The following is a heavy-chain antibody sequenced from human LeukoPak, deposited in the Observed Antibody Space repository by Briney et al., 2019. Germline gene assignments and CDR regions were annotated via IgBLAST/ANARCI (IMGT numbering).Heavy chain of an antibody. CDR3: ASRTRFLEWLLRGHCFDP. CDR2: INHSGST. CDR1: GGSFSGYY. D-gene: IGHD3-3*01. V-gene: IGHV4-34*01. Sequence: SETLSLTCAVYGGSFSGYYWSWIRQPPGKGLEWIGEINHSGSTNYNPSLKSRVTISVDTSKNQFSLKLRSVTAAATAVYYCASRTRFLEWLLRGHCFDPWGQGTLVTVSS. J-gene: IGHJ5*02.